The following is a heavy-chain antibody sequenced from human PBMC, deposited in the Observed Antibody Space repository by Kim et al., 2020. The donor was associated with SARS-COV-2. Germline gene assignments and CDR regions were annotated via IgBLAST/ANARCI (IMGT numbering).Heavy chain of an antibody. Sequence: ASVKVSCKASGYTFTSYAITWVRQAPGQGLEWMGWIIPSNGATSYAQKLQGRVTITTDASTTTAYMELSSLRSEDTAVYYCARFVPWDSCAGYGMGGQGT. D-gene: IGHD5-12*01. CDR3: ARFVPWDSCAGYGM. V-gene: IGHV1-18*01. J-gene: IGHJ1*01. CDR2: IIPSNGAT. CDR1: GYTFTSYA.